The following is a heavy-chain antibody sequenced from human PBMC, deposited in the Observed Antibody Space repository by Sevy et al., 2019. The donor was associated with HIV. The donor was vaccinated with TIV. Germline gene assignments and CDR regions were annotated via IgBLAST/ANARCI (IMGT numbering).Heavy chain of an antibody. CDR2: INGGGGST. J-gene: IGHJ5*02. Sequence: GGSLRLSCVASGFRFSAFGMAWVRQAAGEGLEWVSGINGGGGSTYYRNSVKGRFTVSRDNSKNTVYLQMNSLRADDTAVYYCAKPPYYDFWSHNYNNWFDPWGQGTLVTVSS. CDR1: GFRFSAFG. V-gene: IGHV3-23*01. D-gene: IGHD3-3*01. CDR3: AKPPYYDFWSHNYNNWFDP.